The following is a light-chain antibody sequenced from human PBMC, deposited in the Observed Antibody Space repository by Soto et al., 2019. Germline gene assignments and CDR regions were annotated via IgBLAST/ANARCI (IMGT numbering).Light chain of an antibody. CDR2: DAS. CDR1: QDISNY. J-gene: IGKJ2*01. V-gene: IGKV1-33*01. Sequence: DIQMTQSPSSLSASVGDRVTITCQASQDISNYLNWYQQKPGKAPKLLIYDASNLETGVPSRFSVSESGTDFTFTISSLQPEDIATYYCQQYDSLPYTFGQGTKLEIK. CDR3: QQYDSLPYT.